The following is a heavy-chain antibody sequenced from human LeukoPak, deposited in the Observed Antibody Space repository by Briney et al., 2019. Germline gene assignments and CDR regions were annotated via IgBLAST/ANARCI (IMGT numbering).Heavy chain of an antibody. CDR3: AKGQTTVVNDAFDF. CDR2: IKQDGSEK. J-gene: IGHJ3*01. Sequence: GGSLRLSCPASGFTFSSYWMSWVRQAPGKGLEWVANIKQDGSEKYYVDSVKGRFTISRDNAKNSLYLQMNSLRPEDTAFYYCAKGQTTVVNDAFDFWGQGTMVTVSS. D-gene: IGHD4-23*01. V-gene: IGHV3-7*03. CDR1: GFTFSSYW.